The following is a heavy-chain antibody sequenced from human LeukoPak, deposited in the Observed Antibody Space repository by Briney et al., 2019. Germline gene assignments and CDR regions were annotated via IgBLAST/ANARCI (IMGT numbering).Heavy chain of an antibody. D-gene: IGHD3-10*01. V-gene: IGHV3-53*01. J-gene: IGHJ6*03. CDR2: IYSGGST. CDR3: ASGSGSYRTPYYYMDV. Sequence: GGSLRLSCAASGFTVSSNYMSWVRQSPGKGLEWVSVIYSGGSTYSVKGRFTISRDNSKNTLYLQMNSLRAEDTAVYYCASGSGSYRTPYYYMDVWGTGTTVTVSS. CDR1: GFTVSSNY.